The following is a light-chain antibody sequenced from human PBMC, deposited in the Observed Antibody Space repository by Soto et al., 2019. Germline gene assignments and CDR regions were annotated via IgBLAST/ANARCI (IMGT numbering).Light chain of an antibody. J-gene: IGLJ2*01. V-gene: IGLV2-14*03. Sequence: QAASVSGSPGQSITISCTGSSSDIGGYNYVSWYQQHPGKAPKLLIYDVSYRPSGISDRFSGSKSGNTASLTISGLQPDDEADYYCSSYGASSTLFGGGTKVTVL. CDR1: SSDIGGYNY. CDR3: SSYGASSTL. CDR2: DVS.